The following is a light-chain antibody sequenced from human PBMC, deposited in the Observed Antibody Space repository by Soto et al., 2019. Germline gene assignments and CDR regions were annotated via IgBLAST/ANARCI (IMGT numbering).Light chain of an antibody. CDR3: QQYGSSSPVT. Sequence: ENVLTQSPGTLSLSPGERATLSCRASQSVSSNYLAWYQQKPGQAPRLLIYGASSRATDIPDRFSGSGSGTDFTLTISRLEPEDFAVYYCQQYGSSSPVTFGGGTKVEIK. CDR1: QSVSSNY. J-gene: IGKJ4*01. CDR2: GAS. V-gene: IGKV3-20*01.